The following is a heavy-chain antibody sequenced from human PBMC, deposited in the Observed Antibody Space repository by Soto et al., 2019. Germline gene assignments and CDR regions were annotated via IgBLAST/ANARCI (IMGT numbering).Heavy chain of an antibody. CDR2: ISSSSSTI. Sequence: PGGTLRLSCAVSGCTFSSYSMNWVRQAPGEGLEWVSYISSSSSTIYYARSVKGRVTTSRDKAKNPLYLQMTGLRDEYTAVYYCARDSRRYSYGYFDYWGQGTLVTVSS. D-gene: IGHD5-18*01. CDR3: ARDSRRYSYGYFDY. J-gene: IGHJ4*02. V-gene: IGHV3-48*02. CDR1: GCTFSSYS.